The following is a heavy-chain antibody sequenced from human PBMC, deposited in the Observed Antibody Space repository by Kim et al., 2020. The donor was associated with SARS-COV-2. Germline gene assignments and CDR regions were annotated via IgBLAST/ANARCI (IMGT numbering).Heavy chain of an antibody. J-gene: IGHJ4*02. D-gene: IGHD6-13*01. Sequence: SVKVSCKASGGTFSSYTISWVRQAPGQGLEWMGRIIPILGIANYAQKFQGRVTITADKSTSTAYMELSSLRSEDTAVYYCARDKGGSSWYYFDYWGQGTLVTVSS. CDR3: ARDKGGSSWYYFDY. CDR1: GGTFSSYT. CDR2: IIPILGIA. V-gene: IGHV1-69*04.